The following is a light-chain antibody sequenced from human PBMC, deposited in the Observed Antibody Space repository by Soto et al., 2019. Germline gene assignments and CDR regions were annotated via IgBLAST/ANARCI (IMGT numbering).Light chain of an antibody. CDR2: GAS. V-gene: IGKV3-20*01. J-gene: IGKJ1*01. Sequence: EIVLTHSPVTLSLSPGELATLSCSASQILSNNYLAWYQQKPGQAPRLVIYGASSRATVIPDRFSGSGSGKDFTLTISRLEPEDFAVYYCKQYGSSGKFGQGTKVDIK. CDR1: QILSNNY. CDR3: KQYGSSGK.